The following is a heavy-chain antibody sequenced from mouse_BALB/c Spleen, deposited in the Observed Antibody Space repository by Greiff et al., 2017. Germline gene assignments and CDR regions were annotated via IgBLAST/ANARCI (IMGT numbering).Heavy chain of an antibody. D-gene: IGHD2-1*01. CDR3: TRAPSLYYGNYYFDY. CDR1: GYTFTDYE. J-gene: IGHJ2*01. Sequence: QVHVKQSGAELVRPGASVTLSCKASGYTFTDYEMHWVKQTPVHGLEWIGAIDPETGGTAYNQKFKGKATLTADKSSSTAYMELRSLTSEDSAVYYCTRAPSLYYGNYYFDYWGQGTTLTVSS. CDR2: IDPETGGT. V-gene: IGHV1-15*01.